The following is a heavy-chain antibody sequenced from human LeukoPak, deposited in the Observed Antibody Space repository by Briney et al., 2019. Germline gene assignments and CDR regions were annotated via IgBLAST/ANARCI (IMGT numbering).Heavy chain of an antibody. CDR2: LSGSGGNT. V-gene: IGHV3-23*01. Sequence: GGSLRLSCAASGFTFSSYAMSWVRQAPGKGLEWVSTLSGSGGNTYYADSVKGRVTISRDNSKNTLYLQMNSLRAEDAAVYHCAKGSYYYDSADYFDYWGQGTLVTVSS. CDR3: AKGSYYYDSADYFDY. CDR1: GFTFSSYA. J-gene: IGHJ4*02. D-gene: IGHD3-22*01.